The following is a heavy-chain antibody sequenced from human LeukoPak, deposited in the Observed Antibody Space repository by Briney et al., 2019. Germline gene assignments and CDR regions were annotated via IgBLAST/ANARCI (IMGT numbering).Heavy chain of an antibody. CDR2: ISSGSDTI. CDR3: ARYSFAAFDI. D-gene: IGHD1-26*01. CDR1: GFXFSSYS. J-gene: IGHJ3*02. Sequence: PGGSLRLSCAASGFXFSSYSINWVRQAPGKGLEWVSYISSGSDTIYFADSVKGRFTISRDNAKNSLSLQMNSLRDEDTAVYYCARYSFAAFDIWGQGTMVTVSS. V-gene: IGHV3-48*02.